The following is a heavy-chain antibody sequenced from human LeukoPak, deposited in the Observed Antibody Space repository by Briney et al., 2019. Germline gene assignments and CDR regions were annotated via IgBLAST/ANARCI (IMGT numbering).Heavy chain of an antibody. V-gene: IGHV3-74*01. CDR2: INSDGSSA. CDR3: ARDHSYDILTGYHDY. Sequence: PGGSLRLSCAASGFTFSSYWMHWVRQAPGKGLVWVSRINSDGSSASYADSVKGRFTISRDNAKNALYLRMNSLRAEDTAVYYCARDHSYDILTGYHDYWGQGTLVTVSS. J-gene: IGHJ4*02. D-gene: IGHD3-9*01. CDR1: GFTFSSYW.